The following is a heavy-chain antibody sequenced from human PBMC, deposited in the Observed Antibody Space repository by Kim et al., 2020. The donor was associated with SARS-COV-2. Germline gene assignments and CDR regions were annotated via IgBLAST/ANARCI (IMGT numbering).Heavy chain of an antibody. CDR2: MNPNSGNT. CDR1: GYTFTSYD. Sequence: ASVKVSCKASGYTFTSYDINWVRQATGQGLEWMGWMNPNSGNTGYAQKFQGRVTMTRNTSISTAYMELSSLRSEDTAVYYCARGGDYYGDYGISRYYYYYYGMDVWGQGTTVTVSS. CDR3: ARGGDYYGDYGISRYYYYYYGMDV. J-gene: IGHJ6*02. D-gene: IGHD4-17*01. V-gene: IGHV1-8*01.